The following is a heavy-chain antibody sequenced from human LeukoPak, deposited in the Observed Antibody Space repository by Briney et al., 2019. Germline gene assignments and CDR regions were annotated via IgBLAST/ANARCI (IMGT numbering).Heavy chain of an antibody. J-gene: IGHJ5*02. CDR3: ARRTTVTPILFDP. D-gene: IGHD4-17*01. CDR2: IKQDGSEK. CDR1: GFTFSSYW. V-gene: IGHV3-7*01. Sequence: PGGSLRLSCAASGFTFSSYWMSWVRQAPGKGLEWVANIKQDGSEKYYVDSVKGRFTISRDNAKNSLCLQMNSLRAEDTAVYYCARRTTVTPILFDPWGQGTLVTVSS.